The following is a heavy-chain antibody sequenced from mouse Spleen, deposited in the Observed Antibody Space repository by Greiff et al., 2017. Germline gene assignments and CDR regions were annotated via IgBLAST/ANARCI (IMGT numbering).Heavy chain of an antibody. CDR3: ARAYDYSYWYFDV. Sequence: VQLQQSGPGLVKPSQSLSLTCSVTGYSITSGYYWNWIRQFPGNKLEWMGYISYDGSNNYNPSLKNRISITRDTSKNQFFLKLNSVTTEDTATYYCARAYDYSYWYFDVWGAGTTVTVSS. J-gene: IGHJ1*01. V-gene: IGHV3-6*01. CDR2: ISYDGSN. D-gene: IGHD2-4*01. CDR1: GYSITSGYY.